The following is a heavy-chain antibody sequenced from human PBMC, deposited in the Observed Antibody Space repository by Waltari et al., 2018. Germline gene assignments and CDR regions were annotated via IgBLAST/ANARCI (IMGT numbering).Heavy chain of an antibody. CDR3: ARSGPRRLLEWSLGYFDL. V-gene: IGHV3-48*03. CDR2: IINSGYTK. D-gene: IGHD3-3*01. Sequence: EVQLVESGGGLVQPGGSLRLSCAASGFTFSVSEMNWVRQAPGKGPEWVSYIINSGYTKYYADSVKGRFTISRDNAKNSLYLQMNSLGAEDTAVYYCARSGPRRLLEWSLGYFDLWGQGTLVTVSS. CDR1: GFTFSVSE. J-gene: IGHJ4*02.